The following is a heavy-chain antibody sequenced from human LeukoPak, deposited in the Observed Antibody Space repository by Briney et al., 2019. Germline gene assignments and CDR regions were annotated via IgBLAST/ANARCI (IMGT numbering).Heavy chain of an antibody. V-gene: IGHV3-30*01. CDR2: ISYDGSNK. J-gene: IGHJ5*02. CDR1: GFTFSSYA. CDR3: ARDLRIAAAGTERWFDP. Sequence: HPGGSLRLSCAASGFTFSSYAMHWVRQAPGKGLKWVAVISYDGSNKYYADSVKGRFTISRDNSKNTLYLQMNSLRAEDTAVYYCARDLRIAAAGTERWFDPWGQGTLVTVSS. D-gene: IGHD6-13*01.